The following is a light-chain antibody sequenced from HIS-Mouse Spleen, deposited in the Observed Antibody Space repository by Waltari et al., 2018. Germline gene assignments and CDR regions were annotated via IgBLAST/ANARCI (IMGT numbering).Light chain of an antibody. CDR2: EGS. Sequence: QSALTQPAPVSGSPGQSITIPCPATSRAVGRCNPVSWYQPQPGQAPKLMSYEGSKRPSGVSNRFSGSKSGNTSSLTISGLQAEDEADYYCCSYAGSSTWVFGGGTKLTVL. J-gene: IGLJ3*02. CDR1: SRAVGRCNP. V-gene: IGLV2-23*01. CDR3: CSYAGSSTWV.